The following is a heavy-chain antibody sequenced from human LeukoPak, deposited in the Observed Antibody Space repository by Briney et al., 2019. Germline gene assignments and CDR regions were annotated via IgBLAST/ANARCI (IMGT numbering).Heavy chain of an antibody. D-gene: IGHD3-10*01. CDR1: NYSITNDYY. CDR3: ARGVSLWFGEPETYFDY. J-gene: IGHJ4*01. V-gene: IGHV4-38-2*02. CDR2: VHHGGYT. Sequence: SETLSLTCTVSNYSITNDYYWGWIRQPPGKGLEWIGSVHHGGYTYYNPSLKSRVTISVDTSKNQFTLRLTSVTAADTAVYFCARGVSLWFGEPETYFDYWGRGIQVTVSS.